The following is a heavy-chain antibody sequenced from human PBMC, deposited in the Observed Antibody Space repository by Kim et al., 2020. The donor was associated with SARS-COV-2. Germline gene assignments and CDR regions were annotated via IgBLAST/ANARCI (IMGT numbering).Heavy chain of an antibody. CDR1: GFTFSSYA. CDR3: ARDSDPGMIDY. V-gene: IGHV3-30-3*01. CDR2: ISYDGSNK. D-gene: IGHD6-13*01. Sequence: GGSLRLSCAASGFTFSSYAMHWVRQAPGKGLEWVAVISYDGSNKYYADSVKGRFTISRDNSKNTLYLQMNSLRAEDTAVYYCARDSDPGMIDYWGQGTLVTVSS. J-gene: IGHJ4*02.